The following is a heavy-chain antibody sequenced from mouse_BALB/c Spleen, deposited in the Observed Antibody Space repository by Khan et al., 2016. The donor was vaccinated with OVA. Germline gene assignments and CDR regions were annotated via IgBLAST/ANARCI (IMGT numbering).Heavy chain of an antibody. CDR2: ISSGGTYT. Sequence: EVELVESGGDLVNPGGSLKLSCAASGFIFSSYGMSWVRPTPDKRLEWVATISSGGTYTYYPDSVKGRFTISRDNAKNPLSFQMSSLKSEDTAMYYCTRFITTTTGDYYAMDYWGQGTSVTVSS. V-gene: IGHV5-6*01. D-gene: IGHD1-2*01. J-gene: IGHJ4*01. CDR1: GFIFSSYG. CDR3: TRFITTTTGDYYAMDY.